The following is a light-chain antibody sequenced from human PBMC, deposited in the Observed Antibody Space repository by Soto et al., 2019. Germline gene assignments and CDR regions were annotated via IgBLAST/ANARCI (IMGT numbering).Light chain of an antibody. V-gene: IGLV2-23*01. CDR3: CSYADSSTYV. Sequence: QSALTQPASVSGSPGQSITISCTGTSSDVGSYNLVSWYQQHPGKAPKVMIYEDIKRPSGVPNRFSGSKSDNTASLTISGLQAEDEADYYCCSYADSSTYVFGTGTKVTVL. CDR2: EDI. CDR1: SSDVGSYNL. J-gene: IGLJ1*01.